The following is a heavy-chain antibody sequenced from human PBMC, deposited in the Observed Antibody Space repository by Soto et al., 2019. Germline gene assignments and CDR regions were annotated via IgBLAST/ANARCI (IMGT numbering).Heavy chain of an antibody. CDR1: CGSISSSSYY. CDR3: ARLRGMSAPRYYMDV. V-gene: IGHV4-39*01. Sequence: PSETLSLTCTVSCGSISSSSYYWGWIRQPPGKGLEWIGSIYYSGSTYYNPSLKSRVTISVDTSKNQFSLKLSSVTAADTTVYYCARLRGMSAPRYYMDVWGKGTTVTVSS. CDR2: IYYSGST. J-gene: IGHJ6*03.